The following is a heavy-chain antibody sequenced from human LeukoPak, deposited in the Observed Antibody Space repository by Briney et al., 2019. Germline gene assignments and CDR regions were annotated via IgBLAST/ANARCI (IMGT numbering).Heavy chain of an antibody. Sequence: GESLKISCKGSGYSFTSYWIGWVRQMPGKGLEWVGIIYPGDSDTRYSPSFQGQVTISADKSISTAYLQWSSLKASDTAMDYCARLMGGSSNYAPFDYWGQGTLVTVSS. D-gene: IGHD4-11*01. CDR1: GYSFTSYW. CDR3: ARLMGGSSNYAPFDY. V-gene: IGHV5-51*01. J-gene: IGHJ4*02. CDR2: IYPGDSDT.